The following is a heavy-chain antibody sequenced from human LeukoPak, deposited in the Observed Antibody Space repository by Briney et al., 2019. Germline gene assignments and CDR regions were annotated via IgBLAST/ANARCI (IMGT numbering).Heavy chain of an antibody. CDR3: ARHSRSGGHDAFDI. Sequence: TSETLSLTCAVYGGSFSGYYWSWIRQPPGKGLEWIGEINHSGSTNYNPSLKSRVTISVDTSKNQFSLKLSSVTAADTAVYYCARHSRSGGHDAFDIWGQGTMVTVSS. CDR2: INHSGST. D-gene: IGHD3-10*01. J-gene: IGHJ3*02. CDR1: GGSFSGYY. V-gene: IGHV4-34*01.